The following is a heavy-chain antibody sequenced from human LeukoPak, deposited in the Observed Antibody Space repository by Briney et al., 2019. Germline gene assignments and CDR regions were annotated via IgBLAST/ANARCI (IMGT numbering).Heavy chain of an antibody. CDR3: ARGGYGHDY. CDR1: GYTFTSYD. V-gene: IGHV7-4-1*02. CDR2: INTNTGNP. Sequence: GASVKVSCKASGYTFTSYDINWVRQATGQGLEWMGWINTNTGNPTYAQGFTGRFVFSLDTSVSTAYLQISSLKAEDTAVYYCARGGYGHDYWGQGTLVTVSS. D-gene: IGHD1-1*01. J-gene: IGHJ4*02.